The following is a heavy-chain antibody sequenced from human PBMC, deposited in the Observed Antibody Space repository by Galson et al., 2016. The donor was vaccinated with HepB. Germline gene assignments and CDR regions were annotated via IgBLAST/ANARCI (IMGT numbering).Heavy chain of an antibody. D-gene: IGHD3-10*01. CDR2: INHSGST. V-gene: IGHV4-34*01. Sequence: SETLSLTCAVYGGSFSRYYWSWIRQPPGKGLEWIGEINHSGSTNYNPSLKSRVTISVDTSKNQFSLKLSSVTAADTAVHYCARKYHGSGSYRYWGQGTLVTVSS. J-gene: IGHJ4*02. CDR3: ARKYHGSGSYRY. CDR1: GGSFSRYY.